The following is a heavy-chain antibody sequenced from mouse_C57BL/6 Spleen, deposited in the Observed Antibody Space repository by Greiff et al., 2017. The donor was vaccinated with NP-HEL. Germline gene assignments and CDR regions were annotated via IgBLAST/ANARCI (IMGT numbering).Heavy chain of an antibody. CDR2: IHPNSGST. J-gene: IGHJ4*01. CDR3: ARRGPLGAMDY. V-gene: IGHV1-64*01. Sequence: QVQLQQPGAELVKPGASVKLSCKASGYTFTSYWMHWVKQRPGQGLEWIGMIHPNSGSTNYNEKFKSKATLTVDKSSSTAYMQLSSLTSEDSAVYYCARRGPLGAMDYWGQGTSVTVSS. CDR1: GYTFTSYW.